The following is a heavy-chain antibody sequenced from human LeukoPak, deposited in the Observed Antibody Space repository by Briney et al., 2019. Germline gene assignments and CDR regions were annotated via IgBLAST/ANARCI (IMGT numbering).Heavy chain of an antibody. CDR3: LAGYYYYYMDV. J-gene: IGHJ6*03. CDR1: GFAFSNYW. D-gene: IGHD6-13*01. V-gene: IGHV3-74*01. CDR2: INTHGSST. Sequence: GGSLRLSCAASGFAFSNYWLHWVRQAQGKGLVWFARINTHGSSTNYADSVKGRFTISRDNAKNTLYLQMTSLSAEDTAVYYALAGYYYYYMDVWGKGTTVTVSS.